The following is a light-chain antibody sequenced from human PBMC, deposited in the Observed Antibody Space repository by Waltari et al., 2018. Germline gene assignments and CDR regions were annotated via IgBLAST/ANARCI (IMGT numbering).Light chain of an antibody. CDR3: MQSLQTLWT. J-gene: IGKJ1*01. CDR1: QSLLHRNGNNY. Sequence: DIVVTQSPLSLPVTPGEPASISCRSSQSLLHRNGNNYLYWYLQKPGQSPQLLIYLGSNRASGVPDRFSGSGSGTDFTLRISRVEAEDVGVYYCMQSLQTLWTFGQGTKVEIK. V-gene: IGKV2-28*01. CDR2: LGS.